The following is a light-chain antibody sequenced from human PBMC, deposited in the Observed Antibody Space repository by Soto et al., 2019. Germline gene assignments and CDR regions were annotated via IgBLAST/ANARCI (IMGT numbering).Light chain of an antibody. Sequence: QSVLTQPASVSGSPGQSITISCTGTSSDIGTYNYVSWYQQHPGKAPKLLIYEVTNRPSGVSARFSGSKSGNAASLTISWLQAADEADYYCCSYTSTNSCVFGGGTKLTVL. J-gene: IGLJ3*02. CDR1: SSDIGTYNY. CDR2: EVT. CDR3: CSYTSTNSCV. V-gene: IGLV2-14*01.